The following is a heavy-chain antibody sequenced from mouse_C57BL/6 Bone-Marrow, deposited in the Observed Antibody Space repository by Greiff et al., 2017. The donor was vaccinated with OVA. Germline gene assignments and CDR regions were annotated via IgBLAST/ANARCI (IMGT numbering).Heavy chain of an antibody. D-gene: IGHD2-5*01. V-gene: IGHV1-63*01. CDR1: GYTFTNYW. Sequence: QVQLKESGAELVRPGTSVKMSCKASGYTFTNYWIGWAKQRPGHGLEWIGDIYPGGGYTNYNEKFKGKATLTADKSSSTAYMQFSSLTSEDSAIYYCARKGSNYADFDYWGQGTTLTVSS. CDR2: IYPGGGYT. CDR3: ARKGSNYADFDY. J-gene: IGHJ2*01.